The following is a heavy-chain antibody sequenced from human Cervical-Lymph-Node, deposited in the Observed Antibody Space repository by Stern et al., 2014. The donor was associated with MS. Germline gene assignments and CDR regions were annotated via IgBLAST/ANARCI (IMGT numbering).Heavy chain of an antibody. CDR3: ATLTSDRLIAAAGPGAFDI. CDR2: IYYSGST. D-gene: IGHD6-13*01. Sequence: QLQLQESGPGLVKPSETLSLTCTVSGGSISSSSYYWGWIRQPPGKGLEWIGRIYYSGSTYYNPSLKSRITTSVDTSNNTCRIKLTSVTAADTAVYYCATLTSDRLIAAAGPGAFDIWGQGTMVTVSS. CDR1: GGSISSSSYY. J-gene: IGHJ3*02. V-gene: IGHV4-39*01.